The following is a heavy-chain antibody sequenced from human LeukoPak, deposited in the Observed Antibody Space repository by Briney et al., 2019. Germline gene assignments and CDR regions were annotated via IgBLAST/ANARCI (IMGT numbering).Heavy chain of an antibody. J-gene: IGHJ4*02. CDR2: TYYSGST. CDR3: ARVGIVGATRGYFDY. D-gene: IGHD1-26*01. V-gene: IGHV4-39*07. Sequence: SETLSLTCTVSGGSISSSSYYWGWIRQPPGKGLEWIGSTYYSGSTYYNPSLKSRVTISVDTSKNQFSLKLSSVTAADTAVYYCARVGIVGATRGYFDYWGQGTLVTVSS. CDR1: GGSISSSSYY.